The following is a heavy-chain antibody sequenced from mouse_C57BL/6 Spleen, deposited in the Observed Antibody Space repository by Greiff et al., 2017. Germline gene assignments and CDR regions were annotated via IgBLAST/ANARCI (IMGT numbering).Heavy chain of an antibody. CDR3: ARYDGYYVDY. CDR2: IYPGDGDT. D-gene: IGHD2-3*01. J-gene: IGHJ2*01. Sequence: VQLQQSGAELVKPGASVKISCKASGYAFRSYWMNWVKHPPGKGLEWIGQIYPGDGDTNYNGKFKGKATLTADKSSSTAYMQLSSLTSEDSAVYFCARYDGYYVDYWGQGTTLTVSS. V-gene: IGHV1-80*01. CDR1: GYAFRSYW.